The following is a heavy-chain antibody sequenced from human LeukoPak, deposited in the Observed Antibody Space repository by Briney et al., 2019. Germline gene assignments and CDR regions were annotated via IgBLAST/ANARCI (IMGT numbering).Heavy chain of an antibody. Sequence: SETLSLTCSVSGGSIRSGRHHWAWVRQPPGKGLEFIGSLDESGRPYYNAPLKSRVTISEDSSGKQFSLNLSSVTAADTAVYFCARDLGGYPFFMDVWGRGTTAIVSS. V-gene: IGHV4-39*07. J-gene: IGHJ6*03. CDR1: GGSIRSGRHH. CDR2: LDESGRP. CDR3: ARDLGGYPFFMDV. D-gene: IGHD2-15*01.